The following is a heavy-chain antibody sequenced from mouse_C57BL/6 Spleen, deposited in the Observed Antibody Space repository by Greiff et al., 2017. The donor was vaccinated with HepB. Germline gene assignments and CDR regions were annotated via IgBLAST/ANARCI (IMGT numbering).Heavy chain of an antibody. D-gene: IGHD2-12*01. Sequence: EVQLQQSGGGLVQPGGSMKLSCVASGFTFSNYWMNWVRQSPEKGLEWVAQIRLKSDNYATHYAESVKGRFTISRDDSKSSVYLQMNNLRAEDTGIYYCYEDYYAMDYWGQGTSVTVSS. CDR2: IRLKSDNYAT. CDR1: GFTFSNYW. V-gene: IGHV6-3*01. CDR3: YEDYYAMDY. J-gene: IGHJ4*01.